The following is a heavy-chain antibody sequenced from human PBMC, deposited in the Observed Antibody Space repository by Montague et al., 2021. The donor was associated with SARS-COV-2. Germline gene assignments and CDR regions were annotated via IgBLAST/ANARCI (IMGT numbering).Heavy chain of an antibody. V-gene: IGHV4-61*01. CDR2: IYYRGST. D-gene: IGHD5-24*01. CDR3: AREDRWNWFDP. Sequence: SETLSLTCTVSGGSVSSATYYWSWIRQPPGKGLEWIGYIYYRGSTNYNPSLKTRVTISVDTSKNQFSLKLSSVTAADTAVYYCAREDRWNWFDPWGQGTLVIVSS. CDR1: GGSVSSATYY. J-gene: IGHJ5*02.